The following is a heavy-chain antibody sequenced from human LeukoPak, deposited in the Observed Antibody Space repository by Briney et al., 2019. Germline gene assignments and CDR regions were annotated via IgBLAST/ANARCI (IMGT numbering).Heavy chain of an antibody. CDR1: GDSISSGADY. J-gene: IGHJ4*02. D-gene: IGHD2-8*01. V-gene: IGHV4-31*03. CDR3: AKMVWLTTQCFDY. Sequence: SQTLSLTCTVSGDSISSGADYWSWIRQHPGKGLEWIGYIYYSGSTYYNPSLKSRATISLDTSQNQLSLKLSSVTAADTAVYYCAKMVWLTTQCFDYWGQGTLVTVSS. CDR2: IYYSGST.